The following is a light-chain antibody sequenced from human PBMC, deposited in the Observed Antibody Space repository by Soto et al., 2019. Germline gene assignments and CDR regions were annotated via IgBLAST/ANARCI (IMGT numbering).Light chain of an antibody. CDR1: TGAVSNDNY. CDR3: LLYFRGSQPKWV. Sequence: QAVVTQEPSLTGSPGGTVTLTCASSTGAVSNDNYPNWFQQKPGQAPRALIYSATHRHSWTPARFSGSLLGGKAALTLSSVQPEDEAEYYCLLYFRGSQPKWVFGGGTQMTVL. J-gene: IGLJ7*01. V-gene: IGLV7-43*01. CDR2: SAT.